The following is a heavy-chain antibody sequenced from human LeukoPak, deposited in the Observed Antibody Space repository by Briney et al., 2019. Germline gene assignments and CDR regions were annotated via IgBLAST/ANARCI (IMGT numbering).Heavy chain of an antibody. CDR1: GFPFSSYA. Sequence: GSLRPSCAASGFPFSSYAMSWVRQAPGEGLEWVSAISGSGGSTYYADSVKGRFTISRDKSKNTLYLQMNSLRAEDTAVYYCAKEDYYDSSGSNVDYWGQGTLVTVSS. CDR2: ISGSGGST. D-gene: IGHD3-22*01. J-gene: IGHJ4*02. CDR3: AKEDYYDSSGSNVDY. V-gene: IGHV3-23*01.